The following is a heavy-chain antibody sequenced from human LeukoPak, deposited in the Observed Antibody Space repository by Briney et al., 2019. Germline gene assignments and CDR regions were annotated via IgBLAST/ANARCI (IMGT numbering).Heavy chain of an antibody. V-gene: IGHV1-69*05. Sequence: SVNVSFKASRGTFSSHAISGVRQAPGQGVEWVGGIIPIFGTTNYAQKFQGRVTITTDESTSTGYMELRSLRSDDTAVYYCARGDSGYDYGFDNWGQGTLVTVSS. CDR2: IIPIFGTT. J-gene: IGHJ4*02. CDR1: RGTFSSHA. CDR3: ARGDSGYDYGFDN. D-gene: IGHD5-12*01.